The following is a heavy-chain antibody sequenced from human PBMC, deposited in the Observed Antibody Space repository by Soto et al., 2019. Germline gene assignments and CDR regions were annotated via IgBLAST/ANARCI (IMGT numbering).Heavy chain of an antibody. J-gene: IGHJ6*01. Sequence: QVQLVQSGAVVRKPGASVKVSCTASGYTFTSYDLNWVRQTTGQGLECMGWMNPNTGSTGFAQKFQGRLTMTRDTSKSTAYMALSSLTSEDTALYYCARASHTSSGYYFYY. V-gene: IGHV1-8*02. D-gene: IGHD6-6*01. CDR1: GYTFTSYD. CDR2: MNPNTGST. CDR3: ARASHTSSGYYFYY.